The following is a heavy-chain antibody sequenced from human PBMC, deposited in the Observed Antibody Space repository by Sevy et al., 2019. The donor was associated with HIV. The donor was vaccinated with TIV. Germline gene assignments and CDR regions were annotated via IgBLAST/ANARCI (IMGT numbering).Heavy chain of an antibody. CDR1: GFTFSRYG. D-gene: IGHD7-27*01. J-gene: IGHJ6*02. Sequence: GGSLRLSCRVSGFTFSRYGMHWVRQAPGKGPEWVAIISEDGSSKDYADSVKGRFTISRDNSNDTVCLEMNSLRPEDTAAYYCANSWGRFVGTRWLYYYFGMDVWGQGTAVTVSS. V-gene: IGHV3-30*18. CDR2: ISEDGSSK. CDR3: ANSWGRFVGTRWLYYYFGMDV.